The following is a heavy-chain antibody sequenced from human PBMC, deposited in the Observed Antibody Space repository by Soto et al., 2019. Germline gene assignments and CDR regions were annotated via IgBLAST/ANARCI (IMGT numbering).Heavy chain of an antibody. CDR3: AKVGPGGTHACDA. CDR1: GFTFNSYA. V-gene: IGHV3-23*01. CDR2: ISGSAIAT. J-gene: IGHJ5*02. D-gene: IGHD1-1*01. Sequence: EVHLLESGGGLIQPGGSLRLSCATSGFTFNSYALTWVRQAPGKGLEWVSSISGSAIATYYADSVRGRFTISRDNSRHPLCLQKDSLTVDDTAMYYCAKVGPGGTHACDAWGQGALVTVSS.